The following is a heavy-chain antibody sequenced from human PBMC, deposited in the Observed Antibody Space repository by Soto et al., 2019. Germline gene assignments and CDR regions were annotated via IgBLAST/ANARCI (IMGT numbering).Heavy chain of an antibody. Sequence: EVQLVQSGGGLVQPGGSLSLSCAASGFTCSSYWMSWVRQAPGKGLEWVANIKQDGSEQYHVDSVKGRFTISGDNAKNQLYQQMNSVRAEDAAVYCRAKRGKAAAGHALGYWGQGPLVIVSS. J-gene: IGHJ4*02. CDR2: IKQDGSEQ. CDR3: AKRGKAAAGHALGY. V-gene: IGHV3-7*03. D-gene: IGHD6-13*01. CDR1: GFTCSSYW.